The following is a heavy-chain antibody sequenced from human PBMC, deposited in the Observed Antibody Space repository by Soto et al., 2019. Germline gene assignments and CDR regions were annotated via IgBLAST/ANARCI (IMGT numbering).Heavy chain of an antibody. Sequence: QVQLQESGPGLVKPSQTLSLTCTVSGGSISSGGYYWSWIRQHPGKGLEWIGYIYYSGSTYYNPSLKSRVTISVDTSKNQFSLKLSSVTAADTAVYYCARGRYDYVWGSDQITDYWGQGTLVTVSS. V-gene: IGHV4-31*03. J-gene: IGHJ4*02. CDR1: GGSISSGGYY. CDR3: ARGRYDYVWGSDQITDY. CDR2: IYYSGST. D-gene: IGHD3-16*02.